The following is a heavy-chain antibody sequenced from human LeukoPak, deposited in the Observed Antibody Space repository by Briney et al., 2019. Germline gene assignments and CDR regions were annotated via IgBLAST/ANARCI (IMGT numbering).Heavy chain of an antibody. Sequence: PSETLSLTCAVYGGSFSGYYWSWIRQPPGKGLEWIGYIYYSGSTNYNPSLKSRVTISVDTSKNQFSLKLSSVTAADTAVYYCARGPSMIVADYYFDYWGQGTLVTVSS. CDR3: ARGPSMIVADYYFDY. CDR2: IYYSGST. J-gene: IGHJ4*02. D-gene: IGHD3-22*01. CDR1: GGSFSGYY. V-gene: IGHV4-59*01.